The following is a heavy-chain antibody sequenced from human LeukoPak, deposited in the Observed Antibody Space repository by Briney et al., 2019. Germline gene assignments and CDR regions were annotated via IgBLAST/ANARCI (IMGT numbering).Heavy chain of an antibody. CDR3: ARDPGSIAVAGQFDY. Sequence: GGSLRLSCAASGFTFSSYAMSWVRQAPGKGLEWVSAISGSGGSTYYADSVKGRFTISRDNSKNTLYLQMNSLRAEDTAVYYCARDPGSIAVAGQFDYWGQGTLVTVSS. D-gene: IGHD6-19*01. CDR1: GFTFSSYA. J-gene: IGHJ4*02. V-gene: IGHV3-23*01. CDR2: ISGSGGST.